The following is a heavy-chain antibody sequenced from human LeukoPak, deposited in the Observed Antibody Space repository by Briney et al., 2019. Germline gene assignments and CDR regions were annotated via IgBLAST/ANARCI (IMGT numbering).Heavy chain of an antibody. CDR2: IRAYNGNT. J-gene: IGHJ6*03. CDR1: GYTFTSYG. D-gene: IGHD6-19*01. CDR3: ARGTSSYSSGWYGPGNSGGDRYYYYYYYMDV. V-gene: IGHV1-18*01. Sequence: AAVKVSCKASGYTFTSYGISWVRPAPGQGLEWMGWIRAYNGNTNYAQMLQGRVTMATDTSTSTAYMELRSLISDDTAVYYCARGTSSYSSGWYGPGNSGGDRYYYYYYYMDVWGKGTTVTISS.